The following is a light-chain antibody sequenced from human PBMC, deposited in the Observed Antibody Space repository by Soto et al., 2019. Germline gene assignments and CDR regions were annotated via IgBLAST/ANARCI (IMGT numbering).Light chain of an antibody. J-gene: IGKJ2*01. Sequence: ETVMTQSPATLSVSPGERATLSCRASQSISSDLAWYQHKPGQAPRLLIYGASTTATGIPVRFSGSGSGTEFTLTISSLQSEDFAVYYCQQYTRSRYIFGQGTKLEIK. V-gene: IGKV3-15*01. CDR3: QQYTRSRYI. CDR1: QSISSD. CDR2: GAS.